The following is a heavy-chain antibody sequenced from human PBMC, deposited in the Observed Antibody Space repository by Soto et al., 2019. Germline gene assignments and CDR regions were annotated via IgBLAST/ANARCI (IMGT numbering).Heavy chain of an antibody. Sequence: ASVKVSCKASGYTFTGYYIHWVRQAPGQGLEWMGWINTNSGGTNYAQKFQGRVTMTRDTSISTAYMELSRLTSDDTAVYYCARTQTNDYWGQGTLVPVSS. CDR1: GYTFTGYY. J-gene: IGHJ4*02. CDR3: ARTQTNDY. V-gene: IGHV1-2*02. CDR2: INTNSGGT.